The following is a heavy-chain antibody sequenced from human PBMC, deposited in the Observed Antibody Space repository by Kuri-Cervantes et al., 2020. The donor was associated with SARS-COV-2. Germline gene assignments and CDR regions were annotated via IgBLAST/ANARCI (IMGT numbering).Heavy chain of an antibody. CDR2: IYYSGST. D-gene: IGHD1-26*01. CDR3: ARQTPELRPWYQYMDV. J-gene: IGHJ6*03. V-gene: IGHV4-39*01. CDR1: GGSISSSSYY. Sequence: SETLSLTCTVSGGSISSSSYYWGWIRQPPGKGLEWIGSIYYSGSTYYNPSLKSRVTISVDTSKNQFSLKLSSVTAADTAVYYCARQTPELRPWYQYMDVWGKGTTVTVSS.